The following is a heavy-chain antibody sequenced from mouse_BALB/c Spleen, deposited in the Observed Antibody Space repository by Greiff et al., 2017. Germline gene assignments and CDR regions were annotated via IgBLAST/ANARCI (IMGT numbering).Heavy chain of an antibody. CDR2: INPGSGGT. CDR3: ANAMDY. CDR1: GNAFTNYL. V-gene: IGHV1-54*01. Sequence: VQLVESGAELVRPGTSVKVSCKASGNAFTNYLIEWVKQRPGQGLEWIGVINPGSGGTNYNEKFKGKATLTADKSSSTAYMQLSSLTSDDSAVYFCANAMDYWGQGTSVTVSS. J-gene: IGHJ4*01.